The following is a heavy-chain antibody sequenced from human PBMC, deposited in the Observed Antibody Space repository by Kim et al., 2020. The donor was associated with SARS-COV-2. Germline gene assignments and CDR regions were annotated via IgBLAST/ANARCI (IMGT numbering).Heavy chain of an antibody. J-gene: IGHJ3*02. Sequence: GGSLRLSCAASGFTFSSYAMHWVRQAPGKGLEWVAVISYDRSNKYYADSVKGRFTISRDNSKNTLYLQMNSLRAEDTAVYYCARDKYSYLILDAFDIWGQGTMVTVSS. CDR3: ARDKYSYLILDAFDI. CDR1: GFTFSSYA. D-gene: IGHD5-18*01. CDR2: ISYDRSNK. V-gene: IGHV3-30-3*01.